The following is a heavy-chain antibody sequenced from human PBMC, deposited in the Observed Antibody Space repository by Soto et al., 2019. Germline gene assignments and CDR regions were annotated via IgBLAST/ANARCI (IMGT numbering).Heavy chain of an antibody. CDR1: GGSISSGDYY. CDR2: IYYSGST. CDR3: ARDYYDSSGYPAYFDY. V-gene: IGHV4-30-4*01. D-gene: IGHD3-22*01. Sequence: SETLSLTCTVSGGSISSGDYYWSWIRQPPGKGLEWIGYIYYSGSTYYNPSLKSRVTISVDTSKNQFSLKLSSVTAADTAVYYCARDYYDSSGYPAYFDYWGQGTLVTVSS. J-gene: IGHJ4*02.